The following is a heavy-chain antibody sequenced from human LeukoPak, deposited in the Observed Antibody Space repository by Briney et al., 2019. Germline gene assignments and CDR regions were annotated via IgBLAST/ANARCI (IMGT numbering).Heavy chain of an antibody. D-gene: IGHD1-1*01. Sequence: PGGSLRLSCAASGFTFSSYAMHWVRQAPGKGLEWVAVISYDGSNKYYADSVKGRFTISRDNSKNTLYLQMNSLRAEGTAVYYCPRPESGIYYFDYWGQGTLVTVSS. CDR3: PRPESGIYYFDY. J-gene: IGHJ4*02. CDR1: GFTFSSYA. CDR2: ISYDGSNK. V-gene: IGHV3-30-3*01.